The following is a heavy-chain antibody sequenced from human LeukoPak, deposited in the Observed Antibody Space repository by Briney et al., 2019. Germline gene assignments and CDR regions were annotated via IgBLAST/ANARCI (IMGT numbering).Heavy chain of an antibody. CDR1: GFTFSSYA. J-gene: IGHJ4*02. CDR3: AREGPYLGAAVAGTAALDS. CDR2: ISTSSRYI. V-gene: IGHV3-21*06. D-gene: IGHD6-19*01. Sequence: SGGSLRLSCAASGFTFSSYAMNWVRQAPGKGLEWGSSISTSSRYIYYADSVKGRFIISRDNAKNSLYLQMNSLRAEDTAVYFCAREGPYLGAAVAGTAALDSWGQGTLVTVSS.